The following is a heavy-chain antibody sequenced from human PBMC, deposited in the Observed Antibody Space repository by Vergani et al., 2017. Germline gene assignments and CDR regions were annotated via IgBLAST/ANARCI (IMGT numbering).Heavy chain of an antibody. CDR3: AKGGIVGLDYMDV. D-gene: IGHD3/OR15-3a*01. V-gene: IGHV3-9*01. J-gene: IGHJ6*03. Sequence: EVQLVESGGGLVQPGRSLRLSCAASGFTFDDYAMHWVRQAPGKGLEWVSGISWNSGSIGYADSVKGRFTISRDNAKNSLYLQMNSLRAEDTALYYCAKGGIVGLDYMDVWGKGTTVTVSS. CDR1: GFTFDDYA. CDR2: ISWNSGSI.